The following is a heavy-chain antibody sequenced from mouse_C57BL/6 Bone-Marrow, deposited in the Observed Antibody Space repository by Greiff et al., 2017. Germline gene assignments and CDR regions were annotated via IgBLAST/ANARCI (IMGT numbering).Heavy chain of an antibody. CDR1: GFTFTDYY. D-gene: IGHD1-1*01. Sequence: EVQVVESGGGLVQPGGSLSLSCAASGFTFTDYYMSWVRQPPGKALEWLGFIRNKANGYTTEYSASVKGRFTISRDNSTSILYLQMNALRAEDSATYYCARYRSSSYYFDYWGQGTTLTVSS. J-gene: IGHJ2*01. CDR3: ARYRSSSYYFDY. V-gene: IGHV7-3*01. CDR2: IRNKANGYTT.